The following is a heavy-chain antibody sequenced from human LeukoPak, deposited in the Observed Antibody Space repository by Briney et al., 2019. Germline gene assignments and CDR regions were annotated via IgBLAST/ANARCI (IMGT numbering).Heavy chain of an antibody. Sequence: SETLSLTCTVSGGSISSNGYYWAWFRQPPGKGLEWIGSIYYSGGTYYNPSLKSRVTISVDTSKNQFSLKLSSVSAADTAVYYCARRYYGSGSHDYWGQGTLVTVSS. V-gene: IGHV4-39*01. CDR3: ARRYYGSGSHDY. CDR2: IYYSGGT. J-gene: IGHJ4*02. CDR1: GGSISSNGYY. D-gene: IGHD3-10*01.